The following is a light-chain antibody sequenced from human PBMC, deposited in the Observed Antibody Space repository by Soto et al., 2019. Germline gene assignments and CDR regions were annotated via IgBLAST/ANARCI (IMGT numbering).Light chain of an antibody. CDR3: GTWDNSLSAV. J-gene: IGLJ2*01. CDR1: SANVGRNY. V-gene: IGLV1-51*01. Sequence: QSALTQPPSVSAPPGQKVTISCSGSSANVGRNYVSWYQQLPGTAPKLLIYDKGKRYSGIPDRFSVSQSGTSATLGITGLQTGDEADYYCGTWDNSLSAVFGGGTKLTVL. CDR2: DKG.